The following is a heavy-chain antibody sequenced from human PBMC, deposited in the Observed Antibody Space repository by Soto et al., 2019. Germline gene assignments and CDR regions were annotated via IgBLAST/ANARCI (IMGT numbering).Heavy chain of an antibody. J-gene: IGHJ4*02. CDR3: VSDPQRNDY. Sequence: QVQLVQSGPEVKKPGASVKVSCKASGYRFTSYGVSWVRQAPGQGLEWMGWISANSGNTDYAQKFRGRVTMTTETYTSTAYMDLRSLRSDDTAVYYCVSDPQRNDYWGQGTLVTVSS. V-gene: IGHV1-18*04. CDR1: GYRFTSYG. CDR2: ISANSGNT. D-gene: IGHD6-25*01.